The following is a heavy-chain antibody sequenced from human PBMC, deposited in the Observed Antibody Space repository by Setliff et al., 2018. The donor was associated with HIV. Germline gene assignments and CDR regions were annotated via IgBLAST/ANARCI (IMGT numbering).Heavy chain of an antibody. J-gene: IGHJ4*02. Sequence: LSLTWTVSGGSISAYYWNWFRQPAAKGLEWIGRVYIRGSPNSNPSLMSRVTTSIDTSKNQFFLRLSSVTAADTAVYYCAREGRQLWFFDFWGQGALVTVSS. CDR1: GGSISAYY. D-gene: IGHD5-18*01. CDR2: VYIRGSP. V-gene: IGHV4-4*07. CDR3: AREGRQLWFFDF.